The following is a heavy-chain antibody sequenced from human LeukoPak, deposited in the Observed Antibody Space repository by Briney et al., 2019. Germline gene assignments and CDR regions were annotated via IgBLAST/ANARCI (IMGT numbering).Heavy chain of an antibody. CDR1: ASTFSLSW. V-gene: IGHV3-7*01. D-gene: IGHD5-24*01. Sequence: GGSLRLSCTSSASTFSLSWMSWVRQAPGKGLEWVANIKQDGSEKYCLDSVKGRFTISRDNAKNSLYLQMNSLRAEDTAVYYCARDGPGGDGYNSGAFDIWGQGTMVTVSS. CDR3: ARDGPGGDGYNSGAFDI. CDR2: IKQDGSEK. J-gene: IGHJ3*02.